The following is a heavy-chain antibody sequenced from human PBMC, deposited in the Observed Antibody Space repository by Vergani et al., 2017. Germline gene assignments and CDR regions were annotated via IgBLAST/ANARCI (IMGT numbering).Heavy chain of an antibody. J-gene: IGHJ6*02. V-gene: IGHV3-23*01. CDR2: ISGHGDNI. CDR1: GFTFSTYA. D-gene: IGHD2-2*01. CDR3: AKGVYCSSTSCYEGRGYYYGMGV. Sequence: EVQLLDSGGGLVQPGGSLRLSCAASGFTFSTYATSWVRQAPGKGLEWVSAISGHGDNIFYADSVKGRFTISRDNSKNTLFLQMNSLRVEDTAIYYCAKGVYCSSTSCYEGRGYYYGMGVWGQGTTVTFSS.